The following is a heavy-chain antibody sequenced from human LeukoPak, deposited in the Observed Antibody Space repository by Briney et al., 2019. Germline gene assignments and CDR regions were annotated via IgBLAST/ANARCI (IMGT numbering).Heavy chain of an antibody. Sequence: PSETLSLTCTVSGGSISSYYGSWVRQSPGKGLEWIGYIYYSGTTNYNPSLKSRVTISLDTPKSQFSLKLSSVTAADTAVYYCARERGYCTNGVCYVPYYFDYWGQGTLVTVSS. CDR3: ARERGYCTNGVCYVPYYFDY. CDR1: GGSISSYY. J-gene: IGHJ4*02. CDR2: IYYSGTT. V-gene: IGHV4-59*12. D-gene: IGHD2-8*01.